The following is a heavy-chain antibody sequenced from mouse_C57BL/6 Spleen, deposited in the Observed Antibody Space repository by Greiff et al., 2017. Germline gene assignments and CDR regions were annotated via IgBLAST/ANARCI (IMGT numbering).Heavy chain of an antibody. J-gene: IGHJ3*01. V-gene: IGHV1-15*01. D-gene: IGHD2-4*01. CDR1: GYTFTDYE. CDR3: TRCYDYDARFAY. CDR2: IDPETGGT. Sequence: QVQLQQSGAELVRPGASVTLSCKASGYTFTDYEMHWVKQTPVHGLEWIGAIDPETGGTAYNQKFKGKAILTADKSSSKAYIELRCLTSADSAVYYCTRCYDYDARFAYWGPGTLVTVSA.